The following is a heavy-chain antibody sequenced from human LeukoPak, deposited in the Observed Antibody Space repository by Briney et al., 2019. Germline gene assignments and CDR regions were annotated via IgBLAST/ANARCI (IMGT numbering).Heavy chain of an antibody. V-gene: IGHV4-59*10. J-gene: IGHJ4*02. CDR2: IYSSGSA. CDR3: ARSDSESLPLDY. Sequence: SETLSLTCAVYGGSFSGYYWSWIRQPPGKGLEWIGRIYSSGSANYNPSLNSRVTMSVDTSKNQFSLRLSSVTAADTAVYYCARSDSESLPLDYWGQGTLVSVSS. D-gene: IGHD1-26*01. CDR1: GGSFSGYY.